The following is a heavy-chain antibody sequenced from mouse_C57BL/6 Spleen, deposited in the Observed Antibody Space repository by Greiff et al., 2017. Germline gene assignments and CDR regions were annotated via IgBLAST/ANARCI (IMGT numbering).Heavy chain of an antibody. CDR1: GYTFTEYT. Sequence: QVQLQQSGAELVKPGASVKLSCKASGYTFTEYTIHWVKQRSGQGLEWIGWFYPGSGSIKYNEKFKDKATLTADKSSSTVYMELSRLTSEDSAVXVCARHEDYYNGSSYDYAMDDWGKGTSVTVSS. CDR2: FYPGSGSI. J-gene: IGHJ4*01. CDR3: ARHEDYYNGSSYDYAMDD. D-gene: IGHD1-1*01. V-gene: IGHV1-62-2*01.